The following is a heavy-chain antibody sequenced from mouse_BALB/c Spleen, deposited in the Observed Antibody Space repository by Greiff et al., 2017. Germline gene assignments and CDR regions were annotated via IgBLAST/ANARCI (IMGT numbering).Heavy chain of an antibody. CDR2: IYPGSGNT. J-gene: IGHJ1*01. CDR1: GYTFTDYY. V-gene: IGHV1-77*01. Sequence: VQLQQSGAELARPGASVKLSCKASGYTFTDYYINWVKQRTGQGLEWIGEIYPGSGNTYYNEKFKGKATLTADKSSSTAYMQLSSLTSEDSAVYFCARYGSPYWYFDVWGAGTTVTVSS. CDR3: ARYGSPYWYFDV. D-gene: IGHD1-1*01.